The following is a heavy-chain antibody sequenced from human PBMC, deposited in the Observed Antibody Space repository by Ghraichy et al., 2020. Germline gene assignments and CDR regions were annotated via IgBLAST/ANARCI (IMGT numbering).Heavy chain of an antibody. V-gene: IGHV3-11*01. CDR1: GFSFSDYY. D-gene: IGHD4-23*01. Sequence: GGSLRLSCAASGFSFSDYYMSWIRQAPGKGLEWVSYISPSGTRIFYADSVKGRFTISRDNAKNSLYLQMDSLRAEDTAVYYCARDRGDFGGNRVGYFHHWGQGTLVTVS. CDR2: ISPSGTRI. CDR3: ARDRGDFGGNRVGYFHH. J-gene: IGHJ4*02.